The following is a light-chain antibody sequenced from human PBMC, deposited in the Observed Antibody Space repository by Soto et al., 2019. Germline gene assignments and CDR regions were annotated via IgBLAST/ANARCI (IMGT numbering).Light chain of an antibody. CDR3: QQHNCQSNT. Sequence: EIELTQSPSSLSASVGDRVTITCRASQGISSYLAWYQQKPGKAPKLLIYAASTLQSGVPSRFSGSGSGTEFTLTISSLQPEDFESYYCQQHNCQSNTFGQGTLLETK. CDR2: AAS. J-gene: IGKJ5*01. CDR1: QGISSY. V-gene: IGKV1-9*01.